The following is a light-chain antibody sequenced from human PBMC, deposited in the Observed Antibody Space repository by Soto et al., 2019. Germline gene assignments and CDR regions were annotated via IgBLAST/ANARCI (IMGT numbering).Light chain of an antibody. CDR1: SSDVGSYDF. CDR3: SSYSSSTFRYV. J-gene: IGLJ1*01. V-gene: IGLV2-14*01. CDR2: EVS. Sequence: QSVLTQPASVSGSPGQSITMSCTGTSSDVGSYDFVSWYQQHPGKAPKLLIYEVSNRPSGVSDRFSGSKSDNTASLTISGLQAADEADYFCSSYSSSTFRYVFGSGTKLTVL.